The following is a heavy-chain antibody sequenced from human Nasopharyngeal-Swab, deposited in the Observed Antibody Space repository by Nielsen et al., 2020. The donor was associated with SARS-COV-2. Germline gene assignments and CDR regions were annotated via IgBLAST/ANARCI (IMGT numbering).Heavy chain of an antibody. D-gene: IGHD6-19*01. Sequence: ASVKVSCKASGYTFTSYGISWVRQAPGQGLEWMGWISAYNGNTNYAQKLQGRVTMTRDTSTSTVYMELSSLRSEDTAVYYCARGGWYPSGYYGMDVWGQGTTVTVSS. J-gene: IGHJ6*02. CDR2: ISAYNGNT. CDR3: ARGGWYPSGYYGMDV. V-gene: IGHV1-18*01. CDR1: GYTFTSYG.